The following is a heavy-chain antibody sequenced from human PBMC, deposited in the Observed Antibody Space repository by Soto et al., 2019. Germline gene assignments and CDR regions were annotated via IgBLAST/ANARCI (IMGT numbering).Heavy chain of an antibody. V-gene: IGHV4-31*03. D-gene: IGHD2-15*01. CDR3: ARGLGYCSGGTCYGDAFDI. CDR2: MYYSGST. Sequence: QVQLQESGPGLVKPSQTLSLTCTVSGGSISSGGYYWSWIRQHAGKGLEWIGYMYYSGSTYYNPSLKSRVTISVDTSKNQFSLKLRSVTAADTALYYCARGLGYCSGGTCYGDAFDIWGQGTMVTVSS. CDR1: GGSISSGGYY. J-gene: IGHJ3*02.